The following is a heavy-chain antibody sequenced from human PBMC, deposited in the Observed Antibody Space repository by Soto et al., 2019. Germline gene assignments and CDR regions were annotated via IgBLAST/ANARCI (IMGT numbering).Heavy chain of an antibody. Sequence: ASVKVSCKASGYTFTSYAMHWVRQAPGQRLEWMGWINAGNGNRKYSQKFQGRVTITRDTSASTAYMELSSLRSEDTAVYYCARGAPVAPAVISSWFAPWGKATLSPSPQ. CDR3: ARGAPVAPAVISSWFAP. CDR2: INAGNGNR. J-gene: IGHJ5*02. CDR1: GYTFTSYA. D-gene: IGHD2-2*02. V-gene: IGHV1-3*01.